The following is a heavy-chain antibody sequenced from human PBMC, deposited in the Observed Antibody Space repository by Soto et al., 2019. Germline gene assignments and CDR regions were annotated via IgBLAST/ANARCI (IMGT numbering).Heavy chain of an antibody. CDR1: GYTFTSYA. V-gene: IGHV1-3*01. CDR3: ARDRETTVTLYYYYYGMDV. J-gene: IGHJ6*02. CDR2: INAGNGNT. Sequence: ASVNVSCKASGYTFTSYAMHWVRQAPGQRLEWMGWINAGNGNTKYSQKFQGRVTITRDTSASTAYMELSSLRSEDTAVYYCARDRETTVTLYYYYYGMDVWGQGTTVTVSS. D-gene: IGHD4-17*01.